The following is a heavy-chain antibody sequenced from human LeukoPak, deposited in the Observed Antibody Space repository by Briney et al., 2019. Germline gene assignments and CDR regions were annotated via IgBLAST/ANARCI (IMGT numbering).Heavy chain of an antibody. V-gene: IGHV1-18*01. Sequence: ASVKVSCKASGYAFTSYGISWVRQAPGQGLEWMGWISVYNGNTKYVQKFQGRVTMTTDTSTRTAYMELRSLRSDDTAVYYCARHTGSLYDFWSGYIDYWGQGTLVTVSS. CDR1: GYAFTSYG. J-gene: IGHJ4*02. CDR2: ISVYNGNT. CDR3: ARHTGSLYDFWSGYIDY. D-gene: IGHD3-3*01.